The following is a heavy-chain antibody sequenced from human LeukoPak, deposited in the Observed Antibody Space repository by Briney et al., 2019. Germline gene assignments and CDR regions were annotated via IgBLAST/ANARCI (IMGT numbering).Heavy chain of an antibody. CDR1: GFTFSSYA. D-gene: IGHD5-24*01. Sequence: GRSLRLSCAASGFTFSSYAMHWVRQAPGKGLEWVAVISYDGSNKYYADSVKGRFTISRDNSKSTLYLQMNSLRAEDTAVYYCARDGGVEMASHFDYWGQGTLVTVSS. CDR2: ISYDGSNK. V-gene: IGHV3-30*04. CDR3: ARDGGVEMASHFDY. J-gene: IGHJ4*02.